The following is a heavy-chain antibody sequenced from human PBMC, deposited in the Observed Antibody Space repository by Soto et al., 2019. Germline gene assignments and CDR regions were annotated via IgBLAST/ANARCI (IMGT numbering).Heavy chain of an antibody. D-gene: IGHD6-19*01. CDR1: GYSISSGGYY. J-gene: IGHJ4*02. CDR2: IYYGGRT. CDR3: ARVRAVAQGLDY. Sequence: QVQLQESGPGLVKPSQTLSLTCTVSGYSISSGGYYWSRLRQHPGKGLEWIGCIYYGGRTYYNPSLQSRVTISGDTSKNQFPLKLSSVTAADTAVYYCARVRAVAQGLDYWGQGNLVNVSS. V-gene: IGHV4-31*03.